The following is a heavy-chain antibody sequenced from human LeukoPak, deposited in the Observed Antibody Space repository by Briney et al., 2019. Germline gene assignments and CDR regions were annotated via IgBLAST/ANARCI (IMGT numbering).Heavy chain of an antibody. D-gene: IGHD3-3*01. CDR3: ASLHMGITIFGVVSSRENAFDI. CDR2: INPNSGGT. CDR1: GYTFTGYY. V-gene: IGHV1-2*02. J-gene: IGHJ3*02. Sequence: GASVKVSCKASGYTFTGYYMHWVRQAPGQGLEWMGWINPNSGGTNYARKFQGRVTMTRDTSISTAYMELSRLRSDDTAVYYCASLHMGITIFGVVSSRENAFDIWGQGTMVTVSS.